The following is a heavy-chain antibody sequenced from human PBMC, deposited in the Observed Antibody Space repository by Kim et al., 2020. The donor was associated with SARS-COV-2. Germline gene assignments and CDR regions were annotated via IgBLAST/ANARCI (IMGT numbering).Heavy chain of an antibody. D-gene: IGHD2-15*01. CDR3: AKYDIVGGGPATTN. Sequence: YADSVEGRFTISRDNSKNPLFLQMNSLRAEDTAVYYCAKYDIVGGGPATTNWGQGTLVTVSS. V-gene: IGHV3-23*01. J-gene: IGHJ4*02.